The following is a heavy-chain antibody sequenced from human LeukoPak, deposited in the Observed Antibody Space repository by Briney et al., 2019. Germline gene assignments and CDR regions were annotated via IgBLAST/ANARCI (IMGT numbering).Heavy chain of an antibody. V-gene: IGHV4-34*01. D-gene: IGHD2-2*01. CDR3: ARGRRGVVVPAARKNWFDP. Sequence: SETLSLTCAVYGGSFSGYYWSWIRQPPGKGLEWIGEINHSGSTNYNPSLKSRVTISVDTSNNQFSLKLSSVTAADTAVYYCARGRRGVVVPAARKNWFDPWGQGTLVTVSS. CDR2: INHSGST. J-gene: IGHJ5*02. CDR1: GGSFSGYY.